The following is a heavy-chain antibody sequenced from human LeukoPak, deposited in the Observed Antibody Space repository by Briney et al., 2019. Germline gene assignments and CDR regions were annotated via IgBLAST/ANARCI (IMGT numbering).Heavy chain of an antibody. CDR2: ISGSGST. CDR1: GFTFSSYA. D-gene: IGHD2-15*01. Sequence: GGSLRLSCAASGFTFSSYAMSWVRQAPGKGLEWVSAISGSGSTFYADSVKGRFTISRDNSKNTLYMQMNSLRAEDTAVYYCAKDGSGVAAADYYFDYWGQGTLVTVSS. CDR3: AKDGSGVAAADYYFDY. V-gene: IGHV3-23*01. J-gene: IGHJ4*02.